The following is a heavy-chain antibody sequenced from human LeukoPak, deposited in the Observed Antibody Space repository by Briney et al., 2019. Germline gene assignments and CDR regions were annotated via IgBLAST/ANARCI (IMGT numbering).Heavy chain of an antibody. CDR2: INPNSGGT. CDR1: GYTFTGYY. D-gene: IGHD4-11*01. Sequence: SVKVSCKASGYTFTGYYMHWVRQAPGQGLEWMGWINPNSGGTNYAQKFQGRVTMTRNTSISTAYMELSSLRSEDTAVYYCARARGNYLPYYYYGMDVWGQGTTVTVSS. CDR3: ARARGNYLPYYYYGMDV. J-gene: IGHJ6*02. V-gene: IGHV1-2*02.